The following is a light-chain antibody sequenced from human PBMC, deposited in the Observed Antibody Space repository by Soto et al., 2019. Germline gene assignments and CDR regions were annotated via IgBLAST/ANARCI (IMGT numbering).Light chain of an antibody. Sequence: NFMLTQPHSVSESPGKTVIISCTRSSGSIASNYVQCYQQRPGSSPTTVIYEDNQRPSGVPDRFSGSIDSSSNSASLTISRLETEDEADYYCQSYDATNQVFGGGTKLTVL. V-gene: IGLV6-57*01. J-gene: IGLJ3*02. CDR1: SGSIASNY. CDR2: EDN. CDR3: QSYDATNQV.